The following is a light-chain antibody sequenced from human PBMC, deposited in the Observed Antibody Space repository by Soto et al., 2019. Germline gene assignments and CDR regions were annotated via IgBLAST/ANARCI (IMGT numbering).Light chain of an antibody. Sequence: QTVVTQEPSLTVSPGGTVTLTCASSTGAVTSIYYPNWFQQKPGQAPRALTYSTSNKHSWTPARFSGSRLGGKAALTLSGGQPEDEADYYCLLYDGGAVVFGGGTKLTVL. CDR3: LLYDGGAVV. J-gene: IGLJ2*01. CDR1: TGAVTSIYY. CDR2: STS. V-gene: IGLV7-43*01.